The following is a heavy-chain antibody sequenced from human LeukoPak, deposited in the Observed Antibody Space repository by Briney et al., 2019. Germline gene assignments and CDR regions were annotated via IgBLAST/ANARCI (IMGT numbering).Heavy chain of an antibody. CDR1: GFTFDDYA. J-gene: IGHJ4*02. CDR3: AKIPGDGYNSGFDY. CDR2: ISWNSGSI. V-gene: IGHV3-9*01. Sequence: GRSLRLSCAASGFTFDDYAMHWVRQAPGKGLEWVSGISWNSGSIGYADSVKGRFTISRDNAKNSLYLQMNSLKAEDTALYYCAKIPGDGYNSGFDYWGQETLVTVSS. D-gene: IGHD5-24*01.